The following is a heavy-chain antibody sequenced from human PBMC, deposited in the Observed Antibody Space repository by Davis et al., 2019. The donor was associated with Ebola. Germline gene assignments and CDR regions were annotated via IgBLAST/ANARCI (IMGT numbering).Heavy chain of an antibody. CDR1: GFTFSSYE. Sequence: GGSLRLSCAASGFTFSSYEMNWVRQAPGKGLEWVSYISSSGSTIYYADSVKGRFTISRDNAKNSPYLQMNSLRAEDTAVYYCARDLSITIFGVVYSGMDVWGQGTTVTVSS. J-gene: IGHJ6*02. CDR2: ISSSGSTI. D-gene: IGHD3-3*01. V-gene: IGHV3-48*03. CDR3: ARDLSITIFGVVYSGMDV.